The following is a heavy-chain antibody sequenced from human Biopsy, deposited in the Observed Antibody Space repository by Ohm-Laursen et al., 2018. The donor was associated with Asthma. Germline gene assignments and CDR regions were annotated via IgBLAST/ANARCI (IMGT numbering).Heavy chain of an antibody. D-gene: IGHD2-2*01. Sequence: EASVKVSCKASGYTFTSYYMHWVRQAPGHGLEWMGMINPFGGSPNFAQKFQGRLTMTRDTSTRTVYMELSSLRSEDTAVYYCAREATSGEVPFGYFYALDVWGEGTTVTVSS. CDR2: INPFGGSP. CDR1: GYTFTSYY. CDR3: AREATSGEVPFGYFYALDV. V-gene: IGHV1-46*01. J-gene: IGHJ6*04.